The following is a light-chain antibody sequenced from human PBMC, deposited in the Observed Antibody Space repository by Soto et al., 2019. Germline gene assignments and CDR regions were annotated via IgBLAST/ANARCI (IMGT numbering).Light chain of an antibody. CDR1: SSDVGGYNY. V-gene: IGLV2-14*03. CDR3: TSYTSSSTLEV. Sequence: QSALTQPASVSGSPGQSITISCTGASSDVGGYNYVSWYQHHPGKAPKLMIYDVSNRPSGVSNRFSGSKSGNTASLTISGLQAEDEADDYCTSYTSSSTLEVFGGGTKLTVL. CDR2: DVS. J-gene: IGLJ2*01.